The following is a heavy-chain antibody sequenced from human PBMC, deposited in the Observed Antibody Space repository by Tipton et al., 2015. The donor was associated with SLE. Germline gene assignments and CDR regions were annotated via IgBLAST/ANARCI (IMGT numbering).Heavy chain of an antibody. CDR3: ARDSLNYDLETGSPKQYFYYGMDV. D-gene: IGHD3-9*01. J-gene: IGHJ6*02. CDR2: INVGNGNT. Sequence: QLVQSGAEVKKPGASVKVSCKASGYTFNSYAIQWVRQAPGQGLEWMGWINVGNGNTKYSQKFQGRVTITRDTSARTADMELSSLRSEDTGVYFCARDSLNYDLETGSPKQYFYYGMDVWGQGTTVIVSS. CDR1: GYTFNSYA. V-gene: IGHV1-3*01.